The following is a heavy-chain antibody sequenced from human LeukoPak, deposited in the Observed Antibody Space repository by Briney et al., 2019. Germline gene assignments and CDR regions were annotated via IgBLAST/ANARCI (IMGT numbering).Heavy chain of an antibody. CDR2: ISGSGSNT. CDR1: GFTFSSYA. J-gene: IGHJ6*02. D-gene: IGHD3-9*01. CDR3: AKENGAGYGYSMDV. V-gene: IGHV3-23*01. Sequence: GGSLRLSCAASGFTFSSYAMSWVRQAPGKGLEWVSAISGSGSNTYYADSVKGRFTIASDSSKNTLYLQMDSLRAGDTALYYCAKENGAGYGYSMDVWGQGTTVTVSS.